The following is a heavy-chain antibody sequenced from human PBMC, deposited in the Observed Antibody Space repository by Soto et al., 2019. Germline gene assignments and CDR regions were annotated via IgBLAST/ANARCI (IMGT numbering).Heavy chain of an antibody. J-gene: IGHJ4*02. CDR3: ARDLGGGYEAGDY. V-gene: IGHV1-69*12. D-gene: IGHD5-12*01. CDR2: IISIFGTP. Sequence: QVQLVQSGAELKKPGSSVKVSCRASGATFSIYVFNWVRQAPGQGLEWMGGIISIFGTPNYSQKFQGRVTITADESTSTGYMELNNLRSDDTAIYYCARDLGGGYEAGDYWGQGTQFTVSS. CDR1: GATFSIYV.